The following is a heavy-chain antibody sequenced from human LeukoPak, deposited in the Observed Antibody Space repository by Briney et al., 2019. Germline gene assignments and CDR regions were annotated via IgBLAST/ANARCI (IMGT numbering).Heavy chain of an antibody. J-gene: IGHJ4*02. D-gene: IGHD2-2*01. Sequence: PGGSLRLSCAASGFTFSSDAMSWVRQAPGKGLEWVSGISGSGGSTYYANSVEGRFTITRDNSKNTLYLQMNSLRAEDTAVYYCAKESGDIIRGPAVTDYWGQGTLVTVSS. CDR3: AKESGDIIRGPAVTDY. CDR2: ISGSGGST. CDR1: GFTFSSDA. V-gene: IGHV3-23*01.